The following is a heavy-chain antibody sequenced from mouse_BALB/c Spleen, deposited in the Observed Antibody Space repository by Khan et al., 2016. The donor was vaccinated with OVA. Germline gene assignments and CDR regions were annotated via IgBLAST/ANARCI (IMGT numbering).Heavy chain of an antibody. Sequence: QIQLVQSGPELKKPGETVKISCKASGYTFTNYGMNWVKQAPGKGLKWMGWINTYTGEPTYADDFKGRFVFSLETSASTAYLQISNLKNEDMTTYFWARISSYGYSDVWGAGTTVTVSS. D-gene: IGHD6-2*01. CDR3: ARISSYGYSDV. V-gene: IGHV9-1*02. J-gene: IGHJ1*01. CDR2: INTYTGEP. CDR1: GYTFTNYG.